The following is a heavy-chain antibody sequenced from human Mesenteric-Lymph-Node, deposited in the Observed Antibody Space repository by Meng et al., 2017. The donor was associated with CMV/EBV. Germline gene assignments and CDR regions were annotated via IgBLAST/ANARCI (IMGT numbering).Heavy chain of an antibody. CDR2: ISDSGGST. V-gene: IGHV3-23*01. D-gene: IGHD2/OR15-2a*01. Sequence: GGSLRLFCAASGFTFSNYAMSWVRQAPGKGLEWVSTISDSGGSTYCADSVKGRFTISRDNSQNTLYLQMNSLGVEDTAVYYCAKSTPDHFDYFFGPWDQGTLVTVSS. CDR3: AKSTPDHFDYFFGP. CDR1: GFTFSNYA. J-gene: IGHJ5*02.